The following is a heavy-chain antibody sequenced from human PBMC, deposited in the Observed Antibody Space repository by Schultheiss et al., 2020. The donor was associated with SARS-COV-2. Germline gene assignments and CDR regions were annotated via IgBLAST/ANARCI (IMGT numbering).Heavy chain of an antibody. D-gene: IGHD6-19*01. Sequence: SQTLSLTCAVSGGSISSGGYYWSWIRQPPGKGLEWIGEINHSGSTNYNPSLKSRVTISLDTSKNQFSLKLNSVTAADTAVYYCARPGIGWETYYFDLWGQGTLVTVSS. CDR1: GGSISSGGYY. CDR2: INHSGST. CDR3: ARPGIGWETYYFDL. V-gene: IGHV4-31*11. J-gene: IGHJ4*01.